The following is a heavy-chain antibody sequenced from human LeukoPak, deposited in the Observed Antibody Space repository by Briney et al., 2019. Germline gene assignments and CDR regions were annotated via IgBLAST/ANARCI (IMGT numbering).Heavy chain of an antibody. Sequence: GRSLRLSCAASGFTFSSYGIHWVRQAPGKGLEWVSTIGGSGGISYYADSVKGRFTISRDNSKNTLYLQMNSLRAGDTAVYYCAYEYKTPIDWGQGTLVTVSS. J-gene: IGHJ4*02. CDR3: AYEYKTPID. CDR1: GFTFSSYG. CDR2: IGGSGGIS. D-gene: IGHD1-14*01. V-gene: IGHV3-23*01.